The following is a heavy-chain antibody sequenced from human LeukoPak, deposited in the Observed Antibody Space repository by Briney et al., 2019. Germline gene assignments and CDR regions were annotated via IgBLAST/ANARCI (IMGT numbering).Heavy chain of an antibody. D-gene: IGHD1-26*01. CDR3: ARRGLDSGSSKWDALDI. J-gene: IGHJ3*02. V-gene: IGHV4-38-2*01. CDR2: IYHTGST. CDR1: GYSISSGYY. Sequence: SETLSLTCAVSGYSISSGYYWGCIRQPPGKGLEWIGSIYHTGSTYYNPSLQSRVTILVDTSKNQFSLRLSSVTAADTAVYYCARRGLDSGSSKWDALDIWGQGTMVTVSS.